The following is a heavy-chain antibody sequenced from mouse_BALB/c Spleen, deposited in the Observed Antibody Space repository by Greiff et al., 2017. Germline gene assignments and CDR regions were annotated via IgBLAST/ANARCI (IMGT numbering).Heavy chain of an antibody. CDR1: GFTFSSYT. CDR3: TRNYGYFDY. CDR2: ISSGGSYT. D-gene: IGHD1-1*01. J-gene: IGHJ2*01. V-gene: IGHV5-6-4*01. Sequence: EVKLMESGGGLVKPGGSLKLSCAASGFTFSSYTMSWVRQTPEKRLEWVATISSGGSYTYYPDSVKGRFTISRDNAKNTLYLQMSSLKSEDTAMYYCTRNYGYFDYWGQGTTLTVSS.